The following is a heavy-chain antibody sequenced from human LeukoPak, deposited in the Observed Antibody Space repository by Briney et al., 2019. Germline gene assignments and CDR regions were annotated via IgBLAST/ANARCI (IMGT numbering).Heavy chain of an antibody. V-gene: IGHV1-18*01. Sequence: GASVKVSCKASGYTFINYGISWVRQAPGQGLEWMGWISGYNGNIKIVQKFRGRVTMTTDTSTSTAYMELRSLRSDDTAVYYCARTAYDILTGYFQPNWFDPWGQGTLVTVSS. CDR3: ARTAYDILTGYFQPNWFDP. CDR2: ISGYNGNI. D-gene: IGHD3-9*01. J-gene: IGHJ5*02. CDR1: GYTFINYG.